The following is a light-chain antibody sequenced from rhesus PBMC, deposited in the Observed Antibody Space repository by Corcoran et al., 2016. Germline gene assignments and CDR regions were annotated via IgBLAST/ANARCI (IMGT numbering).Light chain of an antibody. Sequence: DIQMTQSPSALSASVGDRVTISCRASQNIYSNLAWYQQKPGKAPKVLIYAASSLQTGIPSRFSGSGSGTDFTLTLSSLQPEDSAGYYCQHYYDSPYSFGQGTKVEI. CDR3: QHYYDSPYS. J-gene: IGKJ2*01. V-gene: IGKV1S12*01. CDR2: AAS. CDR1: QNIYSN.